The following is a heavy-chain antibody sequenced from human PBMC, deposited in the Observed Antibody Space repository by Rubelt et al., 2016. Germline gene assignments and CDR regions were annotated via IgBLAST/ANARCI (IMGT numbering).Heavy chain of an antibody. J-gene: IGHJ4*02. CDR1: GFTFSSYA. CDR2: IRYDGSNK. CDR3: AKITMVRGVTETFDY. Sequence: QVQLVESGGGVVQPGRSLRLSCAASGFTFSSYAMHWVRQAPGKGLEWVAFIRYDGSNKYYADSVKGRFTISRDNSKNTLYLQMNSLRAEDTGVYYCAKITMVRGVTETFDYWGQGTLVTVSS. V-gene: IGHV3-30*02. D-gene: IGHD3-10*01.